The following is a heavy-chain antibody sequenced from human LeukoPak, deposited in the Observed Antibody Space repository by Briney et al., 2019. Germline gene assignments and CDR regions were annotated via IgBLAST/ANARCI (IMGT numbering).Heavy chain of an antibody. CDR2: ISTYNGDT. V-gene: IGHV1-18*01. CDR3: AGDLYGSGSYYFHYFDY. CDR1: GSTFTTYG. J-gene: IGHJ4*02. D-gene: IGHD3-10*01. Sequence: ASVKVSCKASGSTFTTYGISWVRQAPGQGLEWMGWISTYNGDTHYAQKLQGRVTMTTDTSTSTAYMELRSLRSDDTAVYYCAGDLYGSGSYYFHYFDYWGQGTLVTVSS.